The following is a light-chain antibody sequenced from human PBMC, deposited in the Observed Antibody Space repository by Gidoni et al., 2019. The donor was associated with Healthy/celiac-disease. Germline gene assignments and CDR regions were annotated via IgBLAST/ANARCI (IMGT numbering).Light chain of an antibody. J-gene: IGKJ1*01. CDR3: QQYGSSPPWT. CDR1: QSVSSSY. Sequence: DIVLTQSPGTLSLSPGERATLSCMASQSVSSSYLAWYQQKPGQAPRLLIYGASSRATGIPDRFSGSGSGTDFTLTISRLEPEDFAVYYCQQYGSSPPWTFGQGTKVEIK. V-gene: IGKV3-20*01. CDR2: GAS.